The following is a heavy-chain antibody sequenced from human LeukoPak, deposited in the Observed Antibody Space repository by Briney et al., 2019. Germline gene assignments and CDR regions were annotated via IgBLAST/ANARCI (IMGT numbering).Heavy chain of an antibody. CDR1: GGSFRGYY. Sequence: SETLSLTCAVYGGSFRGYYWSWIRQPPGKGLEWFGEINHSGSTNYNPSLKSRVTISVDTSKNQFSLKLSSVTAADTAVYYCARGGPAVADLGFDYWGQGTLVTVSS. J-gene: IGHJ4*02. V-gene: IGHV4-34*01. D-gene: IGHD6-19*01. CDR3: ARGGPAVADLGFDY. CDR2: INHSGST.